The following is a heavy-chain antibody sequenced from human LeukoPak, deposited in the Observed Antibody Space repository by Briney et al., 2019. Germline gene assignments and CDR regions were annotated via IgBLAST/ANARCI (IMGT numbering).Heavy chain of an antibody. CDR1: VFTVSSNY. CDR3: AKRAPYDYGANFDY. J-gene: IGHJ4*02. Sequence: GGSLGLSCGASVFTVSSNYMIWVPQARRRGLEWGSAISGSGGSTYYADSVKGRFTISRDNSKNTLYLQMNSLRAEDTAVYYCAKRAPYDYGANFDYWGQGTLVTVSS. D-gene: IGHD4-17*01. CDR2: ISGSGGST. V-gene: IGHV3-23*01.